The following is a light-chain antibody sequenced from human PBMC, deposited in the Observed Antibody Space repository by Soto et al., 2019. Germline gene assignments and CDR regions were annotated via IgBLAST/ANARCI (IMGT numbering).Light chain of an antibody. CDR1: SSDVGNYNL. Sequence: QSVLTQPASVSGSPGQSITISCTGTSSDVGNYNLVSWYQQHPDRAPQLMIYEVSKRPSGVSNRFSGSKSGSTASLTISGLQAEDEADYYCCSYAGGSTPNYVFGTGTKVTV. J-gene: IGLJ1*01. CDR3: CSYAGGSTPNYV. CDR2: EVS. V-gene: IGLV2-23*02.